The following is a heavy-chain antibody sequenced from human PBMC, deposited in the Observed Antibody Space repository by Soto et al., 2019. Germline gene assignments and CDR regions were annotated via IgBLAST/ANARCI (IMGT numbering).Heavy chain of an antibody. Sequence: PSETLYLTCAVYGLSFSGYSWSWIRQPPGKGLEWIGEINHTGLTNYSPSLKSRVTIPLHPSENRFSLKRSSVTAADTAVYYCARDEARPIAEGGRLFYYYGMDVWGQGTTVTVSS. V-gene: IGHV4-34*01. D-gene: IGHD6-13*01. CDR3: ARDEARPIAEGGRLFYYYGMDV. CDR1: GLSFSGYS. CDR2: INHTGLT. J-gene: IGHJ6*02.